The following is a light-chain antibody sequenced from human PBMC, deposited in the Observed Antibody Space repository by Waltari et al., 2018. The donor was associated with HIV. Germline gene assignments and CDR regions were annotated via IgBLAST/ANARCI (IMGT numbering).Light chain of an antibody. CDR3: QQYNNWPQT. V-gene: IGKV3-15*01. J-gene: IGKJ1*01. CDR1: QSVSSN. CDR2: GAS. Sequence: EIVMTQSPATLSVSPGERATLSCRASQSVSSNLAWYQQKPGQAPRLLIYGASTRATGSPARFSGSGSGTEFTLTISSLQSEDLAVYYCQQYNNWPQTFGQGTKVEIK.